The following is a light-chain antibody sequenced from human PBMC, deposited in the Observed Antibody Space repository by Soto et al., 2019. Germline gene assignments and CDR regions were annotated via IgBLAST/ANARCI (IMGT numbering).Light chain of an antibody. CDR1: QRVSSN. CDR3: QQYNNWPMYT. Sequence: IVMTQSPATLSVSPGERATLSCRASQRVSSNLAWYQQKPGQAPRLLIYGASTRATDIPARFSGSGSGTEFTLTISSLQSEDFTVYYCQQYNNWPMYTFGQGTKLEIK. CDR2: GAS. J-gene: IGKJ2*01. V-gene: IGKV3-15*01.